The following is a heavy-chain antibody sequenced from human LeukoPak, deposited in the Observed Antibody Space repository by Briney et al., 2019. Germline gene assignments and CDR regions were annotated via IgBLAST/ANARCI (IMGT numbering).Heavy chain of an antibody. CDR2: ITATSSST. J-gene: IGHJ4*02. V-gene: IGHV3-23*01. D-gene: IGHD6-19*01. CDR3: AKDISSGWPYCFDY. Sequence: GGSLRLSCAASGFTFSSYGMSWVRQAPGKGLEWVSAITATSSSTHDADSVQGRFTISRDNSKNTLYLQMNSLRPEDTAVYYCAKDISSGWPYCFDYWGQGTLVTVSS. CDR1: GFTFSSYG.